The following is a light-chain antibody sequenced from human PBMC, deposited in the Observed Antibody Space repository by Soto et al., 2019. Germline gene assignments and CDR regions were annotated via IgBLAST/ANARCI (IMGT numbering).Light chain of an antibody. CDR1: SSNIGSNF. CDR2: RNN. V-gene: IGLV1-47*01. J-gene: IGLJ1*01. CDR3: AAWDDSLSGFYV. Sequence: QSVLTQPPSASGTPGQRVTLSCSGSSSNIGSNFVYWYQQLPGTAPKLLICRNNQRPSGVPDRFSGSKSGTSASLAISGLRSEDEADYYCAAWDDSLSGFYVFGTGTKVTVL.